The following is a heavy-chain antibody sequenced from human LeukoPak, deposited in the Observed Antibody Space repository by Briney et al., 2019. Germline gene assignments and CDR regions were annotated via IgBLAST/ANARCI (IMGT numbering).Heavy chain of an antibody. J-gene: IGHJ6*03. D-gene: IGHD3-10*01. Sequence: GESLKISCKASGYTFGTSWIAWVRQMPGKGLELMGVIHPVDSDTRYSPSFEGQVTISTDRSVNTAFLHWSSLKASDTAIYYCTRPTYYYHSSGPNYYMDVWGTGTPVIVSS. CDR2: IHPVDSDT. V-gene: IGHV5-51*01. CDR1: GYTFGTSW. CDR3: TRPTYYYHSSGPNYYMDV.